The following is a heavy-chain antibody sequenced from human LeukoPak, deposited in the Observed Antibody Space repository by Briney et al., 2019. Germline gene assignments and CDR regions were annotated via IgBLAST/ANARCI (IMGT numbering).Heavy chain of an antibody. CDR1: GGTFSSYA. V-gene: IGHV1-69*05. CDR3: ARPNGYCSGGSCYSEINRFDP. Sequence: SVKVSCKASGGTFSSYAISWVRQAPGQGLEWMGGIIPIFGTANYAQKFQGRVTITTDESTSTAYMEPSSLRSEDTAVYYCARPNGYCSGGSCYSEINRFDPWGQGTLLTVSS. CDR2: IIPIFGTA. J-gene: IGHJ5*02. D-gene: IGHD2-15*01.